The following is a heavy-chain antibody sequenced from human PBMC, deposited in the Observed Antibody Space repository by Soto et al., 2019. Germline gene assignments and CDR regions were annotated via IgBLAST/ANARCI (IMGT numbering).Heavy chain of an antibody. CDR2: IKSKTDGGTT. CDR1: GFTISNAW. Sequence: GGSLRLSCAASGFTISNAWMSWVRQAPGKGLEWVGRIKSKTDGGTTDYAAPVKGRFTISRDDSKNTLYLQMNSLKTEDTAVYYCNTVHRVSYGSGSYNWGQGTLVPVSS. V-gene: IGHV3-15*01. D-gene: IGHD3-10*01. J-gene: IGHJ4*02. CDR3: NTVHRVSYGSGSYN.